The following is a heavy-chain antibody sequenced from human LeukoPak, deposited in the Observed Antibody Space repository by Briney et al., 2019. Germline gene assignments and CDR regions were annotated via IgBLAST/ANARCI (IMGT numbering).Heavy chain of an antibody. D-gene: IGHD3-22*01. CDR1: GYTITSYY. CDR3: AGSVVNSWYLDL. J-gene: IGHJ2*01. V-gene: IGHV1-46*01. Sequence: ASVKVSCKASGYTITSYYIHWVRQAPGQGLEWMGMINPIGGNTNYAQKFQDRVTMTRDTSTSTVYMELSSLRPDDTAMYYCAGSVVNSWYLDLWGRGTLVTVSS. CDR2: INPIGGNT.